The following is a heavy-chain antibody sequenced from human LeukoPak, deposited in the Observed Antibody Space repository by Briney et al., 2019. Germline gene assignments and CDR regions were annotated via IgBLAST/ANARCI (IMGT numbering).Heavy chain of an antibody. J-gene: IGHJ4*02. V-gene: IGHV3-23*01. CDR3: AKVRAPLWGKDY. CDR2: ISSSAGNT. D-gene: IGHD3-16*01. Sequence: GGSLRLSCAASGFTFSSYGMSWVRQAPGKGLEWVSTISSSAGNTYYADSVKGRFTISRDNSKNTLYLLMNSLRAEDTAVYYCAKVRAPLWGKDYWGQGTLVTVSS. CDR1: GFTFSSYG.